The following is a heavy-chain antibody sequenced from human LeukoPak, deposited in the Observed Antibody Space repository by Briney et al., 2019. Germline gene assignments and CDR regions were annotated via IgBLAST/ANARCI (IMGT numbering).Heavy chain of an antibody. J-gene: IGHJ4*02. V-gene: IGHV1-24*01. CDR3: ATDLSTATTYYFDY. D-gene: IGHD5-12*01. CDR2: FDPEDGET. Sequence: GASVKVSCKVSGYTLTELSMHWVRQAPGKVLEWMGGFDPEDGETIYAQKLQGSVTMTEDTSTDTAYMELSSLRSEDTAVYYCATDLSTATTYYFDYWGQGTLVTVSS. CDR1: GYTLTELS.